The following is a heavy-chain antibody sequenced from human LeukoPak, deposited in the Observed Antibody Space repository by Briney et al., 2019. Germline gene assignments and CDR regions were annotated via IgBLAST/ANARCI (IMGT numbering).Heavy chain of an antibody. CDR2: ISAYNGDT. V-gene: IGHV1-18*01. CDR1: GYTFTSYG. D-gene: IGHD3-22*01. J-gene: IGHJ4*02. CDR3: AREDYYDSGSSDY. Sequence: ASVKVSCKASGYTFTSYGINWVRQAPGQGLEWMGWISAYNGDTNYAQKLQGRVTMTTDTSTSTAYMELRSLRSEDTAIYYCAREDYYDSGSSDYWGQGTLVTVSS.